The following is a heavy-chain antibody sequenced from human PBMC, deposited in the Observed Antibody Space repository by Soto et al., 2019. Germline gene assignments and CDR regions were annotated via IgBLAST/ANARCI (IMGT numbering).Heavy chain of an antibody. CDR2: MNPNSGNT. J-gene: IGHJ5*02. CDR3: GGIAHTTGFDP. Sequence: GAAVKASCKASGYTFTSYDINGVRQATGQGLEWMGWMNPNSGNTGYAQKFQGRDTMTRNTSISTAYMELSSLRSEDTAVYYCGGIAHTTGFDPWGQGTLVTVSS. CDR1: GYTFTSYD. V-gene: IGHV1-8*01. D-gene: IGHD6-13*01.